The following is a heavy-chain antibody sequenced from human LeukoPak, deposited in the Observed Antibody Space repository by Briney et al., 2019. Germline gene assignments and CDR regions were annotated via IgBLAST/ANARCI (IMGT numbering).Heavy chain of an antibody. CDR3: ARDGLRYCSSTSCYRSWFDP. CDR1: GGTFSSYG. J-gene: IGHJ5*02. V-gene: IGHV1-18*01. CDR2: ISAYNGNT. D-gene: IGHD2-2*01. Sequence: ASVKVSCKASGGTFSSYGISWVRQAPGQGLEWMGWISAYNGNTNYAQKLQGRVTMTTDTSTSTAYMELRSLRSDDTAVYYCARDGLRYCSSTSCYRSWFDPWGQGTLVTVSS.